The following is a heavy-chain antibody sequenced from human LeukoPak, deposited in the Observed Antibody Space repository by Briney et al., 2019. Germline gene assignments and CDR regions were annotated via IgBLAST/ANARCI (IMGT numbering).Heavy chain of an antibody. CDR1: GGSISSGGYY. CDR3: ARSTRGYYDFWSYFFDY. Sequence: SETLSLTCTVSGGSISSGGYYWSWIRQHPGKGLEWLGYIYYSGSTYYNPSLKSRVTISVDTSKNQFSLKLSSVTAADTAVYYCARSTRGYYDFWSYFFDYWGQGTLVTVSS. V-gene: IGHV4-31*03. J-gene: IGHJ4*02. CDR2: IYYSGST. D-gene: IGHD3-3*01.